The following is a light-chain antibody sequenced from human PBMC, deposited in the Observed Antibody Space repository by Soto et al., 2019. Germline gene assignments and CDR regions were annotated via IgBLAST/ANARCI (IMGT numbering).Light chain of an antibody. CDR1: SSDVGAYNY. CDR3: SSYTVINTAV. Sequence: QSVLTQPASVSGSPGQSISISCTGSSSDVGAYNYVAWYQQKPGKAPKLLIYEVDNRPSGISHRFSGSKSGNTASLTISGLQTEAEADYYCSSYTVINTAVFGGGTKLTVL. J-gene: IGLJ3*02. CDR2: EVD. V-gene: IGLV2-14*01.